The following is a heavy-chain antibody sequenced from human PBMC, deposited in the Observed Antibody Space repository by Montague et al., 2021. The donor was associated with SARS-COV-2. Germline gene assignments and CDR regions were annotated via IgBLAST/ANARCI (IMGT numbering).Heavy chain of an antibody. Sequence: SLRLSCAASGFSFSSYEMNWARQAPGKGLEWISYISSGSGSSIHYADSVRGRFTISRANAKNSLYLQMNGLRAEDTAIYYCARDVDPNSWDGMDVWGQGTTVTVS. CDR3: ARDVDPNSWDGMDV. CDR2: ISSGSGSSI. V-gene: IGHV3-48*03. D-gene: IGHD2-15*01. J-gene: IGHJ6*02. CDR1: GFSFSSYE.